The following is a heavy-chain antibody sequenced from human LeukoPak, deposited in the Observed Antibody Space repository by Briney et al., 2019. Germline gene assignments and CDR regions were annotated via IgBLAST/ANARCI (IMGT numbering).Heavy chain of an antibody. Sequence: GGALRLSCEASGFPFSSYGMHWVRQAPGKGLEWVAVLSHDGSNKYYAGSVKGRFTFSRDNSKNTLYLQMNSLSPDDAAVYYCAKEGYYGSGSFPDSWGQGTLVTVSS. CDR1: GFPFSSYG. CDR3: AKEGYYGSGSFPDS. V-gene: IGHV3-30*18. CDR2: LSHDGSNK. D-gene: IGHD3-10*01. J-gene: IGHJ5*01.